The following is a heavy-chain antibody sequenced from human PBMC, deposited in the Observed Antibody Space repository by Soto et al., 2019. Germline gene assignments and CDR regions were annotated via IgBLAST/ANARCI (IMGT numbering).Heavy chain of an antibody. V-gene: IGHV4-30-4*01. D-gene: IGHD3-10*01. J-gene: IGHJ5*02. Sequence: QVQLQESGPGLVKPSQTLSLTCTVSGGSISSGDYYWSWIRQPPGKGLEWIGYIYYSGSTYYNPSLKSRVTIPVDTSKNQFALKLSSVTAADTAVYYCARSGWFGDNWFDPWGQGTLVTVSS. CDR2: IYYSGST. CDR3: ARSGWFGDNWFDP. CDR1: GGSISSGDYY.